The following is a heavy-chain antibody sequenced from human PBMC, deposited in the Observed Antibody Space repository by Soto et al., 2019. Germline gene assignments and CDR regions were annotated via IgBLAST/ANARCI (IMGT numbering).Heavy chain of an antibody. CDR1: GFTFSNAW. CDR3: TTDPAYADNPAYYYYNMAV. J-gene: IGHJ6*03. D-gene: IGHD4-17*01. V-gene: IGHV3-15*01. CDR2: IKSKTDGGTT. Sequence: EVQLVESGGGLVKPGGSLRLSCAASGFTFSNAWMSWVRQAPGKGLEWVGRIKSKTDGGTTDYAAPVKGRFTISRGDSEITVYLRRNGSKTDDTVVYYCTTDPAYADNPAYYYYNMAVWGNGTTVTVS.